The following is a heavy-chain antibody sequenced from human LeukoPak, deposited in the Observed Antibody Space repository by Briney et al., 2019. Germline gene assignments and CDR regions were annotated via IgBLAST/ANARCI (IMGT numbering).Heavy chain of an antibody. J-gene: IGHJ6*03. CDR3: ARDGPDIVVVPAAADYYYMDV. D-gene: IGHD2-2*01. CDR2: ISAYNGNT. V-gene: IGHV1-18*01. Sequence: ASVKVSCKASGYTFTSYGISWVRQAPGQGLEWMAWISAYNGNTNYEQKLQGRVTMTTDTSKSTAYIELRSLRSDDTAVYYCARDGPDIVVVPAAADYYYMDVWGKGTTVTVSS. CDR1: GYTFTSYG.